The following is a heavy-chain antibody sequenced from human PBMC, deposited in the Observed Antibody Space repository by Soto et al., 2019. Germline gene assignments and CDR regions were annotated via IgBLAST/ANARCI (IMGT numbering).Heavy chain of an antibody. CDR2: ISYDGSNK. J-gene: IGHJ4*02. D-gene: IGHD3-22*01. Sequence: LRLSCAASGFTFSSYGMHWVRQAPGKGLEWVAVISYDGSNKYYADSVKGRFTISRDNSKNTLYLQMNSLRAEDTAVYYCAKGYYYDSSGQLDYWGQGTLVTVSS. V-gene: IGHV3-30*18. CDR3: AKGYYYDSSGQLDY. CDR1: GFTFSSYG.